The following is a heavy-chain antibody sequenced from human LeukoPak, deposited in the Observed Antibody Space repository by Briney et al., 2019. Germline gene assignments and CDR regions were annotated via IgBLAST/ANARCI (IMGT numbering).Heavy chain of an antibody. D-gene: IGHD2-21*02. Sequence: GGSLRLSCAASGFTFSSYAMSWVRQAPGKGLEWVSAISGSGGSTYYADSVKGRFTISRDNSKNSLYLQMNSLRTEDTALYYCAKDISAADSKGGMRWGQGTLVTVSS. CDR1: GFTFSSYA. V-gene: IGHV3-43*02. CDR3: AKDISAADSKGGMR. J-gene: IGHJ4*02. CDR2: ISGSGGST.